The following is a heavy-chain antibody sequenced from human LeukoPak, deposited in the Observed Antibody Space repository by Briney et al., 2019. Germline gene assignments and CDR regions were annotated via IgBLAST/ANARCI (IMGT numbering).Heavy chain of an antibody. CDR1: GGSINSNNYY. J-gene: IGHJ4*02. D-gene: IGHD6-19*01. Sequence: PSETLSLTCTVSGGSINSNNYYWGWIRQSPGKGLEWIGSIYYSGSTYYNPSLKSRVTISIDTSKNQFSLKLSSVTAADTAVYYCARGEGTGYSSGWYLTPYYFDYWGQGTLVTVSS. CDR2: IYYSGST. CDR3: ARGEGTGYSSGWYLTPYYFDY. V-gene: IGHV4-39*07.